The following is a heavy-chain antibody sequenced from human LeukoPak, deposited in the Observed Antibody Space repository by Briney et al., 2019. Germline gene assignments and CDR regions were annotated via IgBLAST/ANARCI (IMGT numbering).Heavy chain of an antibody. V-gene: IGHV4-39*07. CDR1: GGSISSSSYY. CDR2: IYYSGST. CDR3: ASYSSSYYDAFDI. Sequence: PSETLSLTCTVSGGSISSSSYYWGWIRQPPGKGLEWIGSIYYSGSTYYNPSLKSRVTISVDTSKNQFSLKLSSVTAADTAVYYCASYSSSYYDAFDIWGQGTMVTVSS. J-gene: IGHJ3*02. D-gene: IGHD6-6*01.